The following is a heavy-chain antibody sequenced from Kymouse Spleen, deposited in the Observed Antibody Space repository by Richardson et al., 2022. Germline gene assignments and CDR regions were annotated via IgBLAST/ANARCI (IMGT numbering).Heavy chain of an antibody. CDR3: ASGIAVAGYYFDY. CDR2: IWYDGSNK. J-gene: IGHJ4*02. Sequence: QVQLVESGGGVVQPGRSLRLSCAASGFTFSSYGMHWVRQAPGKGLEWVAVIWYDGSNKYYADSVKGRFTISRDNSKNTLYLQMNSLRAEDTAVYYCASGIAVAGYYFDYWGQGTLVTVSS. D-gene: IGHD6-19*01. CDR1: GFTFSSYG. V-gene: IGHV3-33*01.